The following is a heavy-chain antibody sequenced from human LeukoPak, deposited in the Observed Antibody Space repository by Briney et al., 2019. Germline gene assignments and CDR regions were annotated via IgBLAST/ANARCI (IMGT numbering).Heavy chain of an antibody. D-gene: IGHD2-15*01. J-gene: IGHJ4*02. CDR1: GFTFSSYA. CDR3: ARYCSGGNCYSGLLY. V-gene: IGHV3-23*01. CDR2: ISGSGGST. Sequence: QSGGSLRLSCAASGFTFSSYAMSWVRQAPGKGLEWVSAISGSGGSTYYADSVKGRFTISRDISKNTLYLQMNNLRAEDTAVYYCARYCSGGNCYSGLLYWGQGTLVAVSS.